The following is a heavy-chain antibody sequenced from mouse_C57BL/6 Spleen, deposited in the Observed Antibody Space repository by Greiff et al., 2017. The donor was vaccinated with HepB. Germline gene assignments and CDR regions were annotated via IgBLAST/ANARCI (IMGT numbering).Heavy chain of an antibody. J-gene: IGHJ1*03. D-gene: IGHD1-1*01. Sequence: QVQLKESGPELVKPGASVKLSCKASGYTFTSYDINWVKQRPGQGLEWIGWIYPRDGSTKYNEKFKGKATLTVATSSSTAYMELHSLTSEDSAVYFCARGSSYRYWYFDVWGTGTTVTVSS. V-gene: IGHV1-85*01. CDR2: IYPRDGST. CDR1: GYTFTSYD. CDR3: ARGSSYRYWYFDV.